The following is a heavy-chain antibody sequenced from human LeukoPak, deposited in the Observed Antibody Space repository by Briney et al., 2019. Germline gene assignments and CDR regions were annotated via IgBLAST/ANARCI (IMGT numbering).Heavy chain of an antibody. J-gene: IGHJ4*02. CDR2: ISSSSSYI. Sequence: GGSLRLSCAASGFTFSSYSMNWVRQAPGKGLEWVSSISSSSSYIYYADSVKGRFTISRDNAKNSLYLQMNSLRAEDTAVYYCARDFPDHDYGDPFVDYWGQGTLVTVSS. V-gene: IGHV3-21*01. CDR1: GFTFSSYS. D-gene: IGHD4-17*01. CDR3: ARDFPDHDYGDPFVDY.